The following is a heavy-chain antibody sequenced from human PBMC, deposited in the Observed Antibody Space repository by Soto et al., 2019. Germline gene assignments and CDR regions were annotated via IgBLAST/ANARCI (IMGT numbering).Heavy chain of an antibody. Sequence: QVQLVQSGAEVKKPGASVKVSCKASGYTFTSYAMHWVRQAPGQRLEWMGWINAGNGDTKYSQKFQGRVTISRDTSASTAYMELSSLRSEDTAVYYCARDPYYDFWSGSNWFDPWGQGPLVTVSS. D-gene: IGHD3-3*01. CDR3: ARDPYYDFWSGSNWFDP. CDR1: GYTFTSYA. V-gene: IGHV1-3*01. CDR2: INAGNGDT. J-gene: IGHJ5*02.